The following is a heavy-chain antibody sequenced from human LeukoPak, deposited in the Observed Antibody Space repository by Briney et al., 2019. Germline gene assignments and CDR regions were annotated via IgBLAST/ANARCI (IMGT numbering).Heavy chain of an antibody. Sequence: ASVKVSCKTSGYTFSGYYMHWVRQAPGHGLEWMGRINTNNGGTSYAQRFQGRVTMTRDTSISTAYMEVSRLRSDDTAVYYCARERGYCRSSTCYTSDAFDIWGQGTMVTVSS. CDR1: GYTFSGYY. J-gene: IGHJ3*02. D-gene: IGHD2-2*02. V-gene: IGHV1-2*02. CDR3: ARERGYCRSSTCYTSDAFDI. CDR2: INTNNGGT.